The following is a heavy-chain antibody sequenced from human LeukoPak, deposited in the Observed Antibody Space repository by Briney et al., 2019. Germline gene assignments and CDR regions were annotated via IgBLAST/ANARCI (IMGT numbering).Heavy chain of an antibody. Sequence: SETLSLTCAVYGGSFSCYYWSWIRQPPGKGLEWIGEINHSGSTNYNPSLKSRVTISVDTSKNQFSLKLSSVTAADTAVYYCARVGDYDSSGYYGWFDTWGEGPRDTVSS. J-gene: IGHJ5*02. V-gene: IGHV4-34*01. CDR3: ARVGDYDSSGYYGWFDT. CDR1: GGSFSCYY. CDR2: INHSGST. D-gene: IGHD3-22*01.